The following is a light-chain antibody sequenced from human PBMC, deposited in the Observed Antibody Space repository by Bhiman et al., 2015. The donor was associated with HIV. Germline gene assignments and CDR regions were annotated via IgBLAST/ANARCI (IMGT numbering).Light chain of an antibody. J-gene: IGLJ2*01. V-gene: IGLV3-21*01. CDR3: QAWDSRPV. CDR1: NIGRKN. Sequence: SYELTQPSSVSVAPGQTARITCGGDNIGRKNVHWYQQRSGQAPVLVISYDSDRPSGIPERFSGSNFGNTATLTISRVESGDEADYYCQAWDSRPVFGGGTKLTVL. CDR2: YDS.